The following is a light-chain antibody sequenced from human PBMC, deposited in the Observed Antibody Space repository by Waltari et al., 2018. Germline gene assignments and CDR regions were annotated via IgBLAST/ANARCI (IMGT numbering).Light chain of an antibody. CDR2: WES. CDR3: QQYYSTPPT. Sequence: DVVMTQSPDSLAVSLGERATINCKSSQNLLWSYNFKNYLSWYQQKPGHTPNTPIFWESHREXXVPXXXSGXXSXTXXXXXIXXLQAEDVAVYYCQQYYSTPPTFGQGTKLMIK. V-gene: IGKV4-1*01. CDR1: QNLLWSYNFKNY. J-gene: IGKJ2*01.